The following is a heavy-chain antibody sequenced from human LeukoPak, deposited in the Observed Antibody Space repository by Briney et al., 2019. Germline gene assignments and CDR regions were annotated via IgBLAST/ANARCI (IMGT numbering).Heavy chain of an antibody. J-gene: IGHJ4*02. CDR3: ARDADVLRFLEWSTNDYFDY. CDR2: IYYSGST. D-gene: IGHD3-3*01. Sequence: SETLSLTCTVSGGSITSSSYYWGWIRQPPGKGLEWIGYIYYSGSTNYNPSLKSRVTISVDTSKSQFSLKLSSVTAADTAVYYCARDADVLRFLEWSTNDYFDYWGQGTLVTVSS. V-gene: IGHV4-61*05. CDR1: GGSITSSSYY.